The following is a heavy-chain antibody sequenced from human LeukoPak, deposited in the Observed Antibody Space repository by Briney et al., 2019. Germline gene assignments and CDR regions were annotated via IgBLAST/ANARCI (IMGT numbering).Heavy chain of an antibody. CDR3: ARATGKDILTGRKLDY. J-gene: IGHJ4*02. V-gene: IGHV1-8*01. D-gene: IGHD3-9*01. CDR1: GYTFTTYD. CDR2: RNPNSGNT. Sequence: ASVKVSCKASGYTFTTYDINWVRQTTGHGLEWMGWRNPNSGNTGYAQRFQGRVTMTRNSSISTAYMDLSSLGSEDTAVYYCARATGKDILTGRKLDYWGQGTLVTVSS.